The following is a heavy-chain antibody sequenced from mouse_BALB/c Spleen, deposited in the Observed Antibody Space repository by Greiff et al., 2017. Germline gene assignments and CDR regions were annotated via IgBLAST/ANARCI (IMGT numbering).Heavy chain of an antibody. CDR2: INPSTGYT. CDR1: GYTFTSYR. CDR3: ARDGNPFAY. D-gene: IGHD2-1*01. J-gene: IGHJ3*01. Sequence: QVQLQQSGAELAKPGASVKMSCKASGYTFTSYRMHWVKQRPGQGLEWIGYINPSTGYTEYNQKFKDKATLTADKSSSTAYMQLSSLTSEDSAVYYCARDGNPFAYWGQGTLVTVSA. V-gene: IGHV1-4*01.